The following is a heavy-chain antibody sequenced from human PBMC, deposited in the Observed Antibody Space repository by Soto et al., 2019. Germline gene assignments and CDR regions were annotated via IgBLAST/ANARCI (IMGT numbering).Heavy chain of an antibody. Sequence: GGSLRLSCAASGFTFSSYSMNWVRQAPGKGLDWVSSISSSSTYIYYADSVKGRFTISRDNAKNSLYLQMNSLRAEDTAVYYCARGPQGYYDSSGYSAAFDIWGQGTMVTVSS. CDR1: GFTFSSYS. CDR3: ARGPQGYYDSSGYSAAFDI. V-gene: IGHV3-21*01. D-gene: IGHD3-22*01. CDR2: ISSSSTYI. J-gene: IGHJ3*02.